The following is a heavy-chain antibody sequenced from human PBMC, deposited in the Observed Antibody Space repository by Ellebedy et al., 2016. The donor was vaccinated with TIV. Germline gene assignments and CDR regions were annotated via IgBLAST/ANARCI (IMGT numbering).Heavy chain of an antibody. CDR3: ARKKYYYDSSGLGWFDP. CDR2: INQDGSEI. Sequence: PGGSLRLSCAASGFIFSSYWRSWVRQAPGKGLEWVANINQDGSEIYYVDSVKGRFTISRDNAKNSVYLQMNSLRAEDTAVYYCARKKYYYDSSGLGWFDPWGQGTLVTVSS. CDR1: GFIFSSYW. J-gene: IGHJ5*02. V-gene: IGHV3-7*03. D-gene: IGHD3-22*01.